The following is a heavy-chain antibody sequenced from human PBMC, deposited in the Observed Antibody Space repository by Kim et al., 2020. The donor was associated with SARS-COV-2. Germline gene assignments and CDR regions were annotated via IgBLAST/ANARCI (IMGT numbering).Heavy chain of an antibody. Sequence: ASVKVSCKASGYTFDTYALYWVRQAPGQRFEWMGWINGGNGNTRYSQNLQGRVTITRDTSATTAYMELSRLTSKDTAVYYCAREGSGSYNWLDPWGQGTLVTVSS. J-gene: IGHJ5*02. CDR2: INGGNGNT. D-gene: IGHD3-10*01. CDR1: GYTFDTYA. CDR3: AREGSGSYNWLDP. V-gene: IGHV1-3*01.